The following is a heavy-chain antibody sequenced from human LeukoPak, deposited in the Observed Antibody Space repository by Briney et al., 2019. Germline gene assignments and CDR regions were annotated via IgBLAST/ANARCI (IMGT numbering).Heavy chain of an antibody. CDR3: AYLPGIAVAGTGYYYYYMDV. CDR2: IYYSGST. CDR1: GGSISSSSYY. V-gene: IGHV4-39*07. Sequence: SETLSLTCTVSGGSISSSSYYWGWIRQPPGKGLEWIGSIYYSGSTYYNPSLKSRVTISVDTSKNQFSLKLSSVTAADTAVYYCAYLPGIAVAGTGYYYYYMDVWGKGTTVTVSS. J-gene: IGHJ6*03. D-gene: IGHD6-19*01.